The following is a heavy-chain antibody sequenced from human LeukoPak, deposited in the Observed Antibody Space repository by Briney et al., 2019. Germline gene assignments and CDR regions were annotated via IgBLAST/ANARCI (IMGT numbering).Heavy chain of an antibody. CDR2: INHSGST. D-gene: IGHD2/OR15-2a*01. CDR3: ARPKTTVAEYFQH. Sequence: PSETLSLTCAVYGGSFSGYYWSWIRQPPAKGLEGIGEINHSGSTNYNPSLKSRVTISVDTSKNQFSLKLSSVTAADTAVYYCARPKTTVAEYFQHWGQGTLVTVSS. J-gene: IGHJ1*01. CDR1: GGSFSGYY. V-gene: IGHV4-34*01.